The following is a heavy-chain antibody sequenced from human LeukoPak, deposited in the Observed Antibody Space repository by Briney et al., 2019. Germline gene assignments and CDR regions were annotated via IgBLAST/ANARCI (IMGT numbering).Heavy chain of an antibody. CDR2: IYTSGST. CDR3: ARGLVSSSLGY. Sequence: PSETLSLTCTVSGGSISSGSYYWSWIRQPAGKGLEWIGRIYTSGSTNYNPSLKSRVTISVDTSKNQFSLKLSSVTAADTAVYYCARGLVSSSLGYWGQGTLVTVSS. D-gene: IGHD6-6*01. J-gene: IGHJ4*02. CDR1: GGSISSGSYY. V-gene: IGHV4-61*02.